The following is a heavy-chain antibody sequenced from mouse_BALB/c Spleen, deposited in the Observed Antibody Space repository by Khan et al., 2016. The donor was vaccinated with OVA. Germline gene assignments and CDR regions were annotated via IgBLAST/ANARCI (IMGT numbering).Heavy chain of an antibody. CDR2: ICSDSNTI. V-gene: IGHV5-17*02. J-gene: IGHJ2*01. CDR1: GFSFTSYG. D-gene: IGHD1-1*01. Sequence: EVQLEESGPGLVQPSQSLSLTCAVSGFSFTSYGMHWIRQPPGKGLEWVGVICSDSNTIYYAETVKGRFTISRDNTKNTVFLQMTSLMTGDTATYFCATSYSYGYYIDYWGQGTTLTVSS. CDR3: ATSYSYGYYIDY.